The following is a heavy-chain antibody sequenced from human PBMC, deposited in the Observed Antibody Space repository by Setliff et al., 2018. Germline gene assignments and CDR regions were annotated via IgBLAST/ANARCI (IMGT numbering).Heavy chain of an antibody. J-gene: IGHJ6*02. V-gene: IGHV3-7*01. Sequence: LRLSCTASGFSYSNCWVSWVRQAPGKGLEWLASINPHASEKYYANSVKGRFTISRDNAKNSLYLQMNSLRAEDTAVYYCARDGGMGMVKGYYYGLDAWGPGTSVTVSS. CDR2: INPHASEK. CDR3: ARDGGMGMVKGYYYGLDA. CDR1: GFSYSNCW. D-gene: IGHD5-18*01.